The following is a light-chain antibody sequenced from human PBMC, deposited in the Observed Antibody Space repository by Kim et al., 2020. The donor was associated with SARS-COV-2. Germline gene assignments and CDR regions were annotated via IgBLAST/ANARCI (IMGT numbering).Light chain of an antibody. J-gene: IGKJ4*01. V-gene: IGKV3-20*01. CDR3: QQYGNSPPVT. CDR2: GAS. Sequence: PGDRATLSCRASQSVSSSSLAWYQQRPGQAPRRLIYGASSRATGIPDRVSGSGSGTDFTLTISRLEPEEFAVYYCQQYGNSPPVTFGGGTKVDIK. CDR1: QSVSSSS.